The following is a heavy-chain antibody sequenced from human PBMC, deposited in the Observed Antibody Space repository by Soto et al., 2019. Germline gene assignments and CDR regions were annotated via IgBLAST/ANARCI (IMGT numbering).Heavy chain of an antibody. D-gene: IGHD3-10*01. Sequence: GGSLRLSCAASGLTFSSYSMNWVRQAPGKGLEWVSYISSSSSTIYYADSVKGRFTISRDNAKNSLYLQMNSLRDEDTAVYYCAKVGPYDSGSYMFRYNWFDPWGPGTLVTVSS. CDR2: ISSSSSTI. CDR1: GLTFSSYS. V-gene: IGHV3-48*02. CDR3: AKVGPYDSGSYMFRYNWFDP. J-gene: IGHJ5*02.